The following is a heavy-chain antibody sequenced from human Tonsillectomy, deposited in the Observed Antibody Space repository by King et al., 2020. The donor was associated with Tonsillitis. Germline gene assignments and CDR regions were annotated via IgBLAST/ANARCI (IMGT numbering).Heavy chain of an antibody. CDR1: GGSISSSDHY. V-gene: IGHV4-39*01. Sequence: QLQESGPGVVKPSETLSLTCTVSGGSISSSDHYCAWIRQPPGKGLEWIGHLSYSGTNFYHPSLKSRITISGGTSEKRFSLKLSSVTAADTAVYFCARYVSGSFDYWGQGALVTVSS. D-gene: IGHD1-26*01. CDR2: LSYSGTN. J-gene: IGHJ4*02. CDR3: ARYVSGSFDY.